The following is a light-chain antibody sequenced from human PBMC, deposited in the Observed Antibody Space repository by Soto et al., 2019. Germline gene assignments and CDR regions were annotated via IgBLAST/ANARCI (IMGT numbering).Light chain of an antibody. Sequence: EIVLTQSPATLSVSPGEIATLSFSASHSVSSNLAWYQQKPGQAPRLLIYGASTRATDIPPRFSGSGSGTEFTLTISSLQPDDFATYYCQHYNSYSEAFGQGTKVDIK. CDR3: QHYNSYSEA. V-gene: IGKV3-15*01. CDR1: HSVSSN. J-gene: IGKJ1*01. CDR2: GAS.